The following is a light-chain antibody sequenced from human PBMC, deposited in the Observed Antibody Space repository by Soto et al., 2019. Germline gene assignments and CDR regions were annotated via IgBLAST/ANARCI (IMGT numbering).Light chain of an antibody. CDR3: MQGTHWPWT. V-gene: IGKV2-30*01. CDR1: QSLGYSDGNTY. Sequence: AVMTQSPLSLPVTLGQPASIYFRSSQSLGYSDGNTYLSWFQQRPGQSPRRLIYMVSNRDSGVPDRFGGSGSGTDFTLKISRVEAEDVGIYYCMQGTHWPWTFGQGTKVDIK. CDR2: MVS. J-gene: IGKJ1*01.